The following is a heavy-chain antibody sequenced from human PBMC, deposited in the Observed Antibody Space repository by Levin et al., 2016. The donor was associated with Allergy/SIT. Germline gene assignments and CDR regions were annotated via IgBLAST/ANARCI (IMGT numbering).Heavy chain of an antibody. D-gene: IGHD1-7*01. J-gene: IGHJ6*03. CDR1: GYTFTSYY. V-gene: IGHV1-46*01. Sequence: ASVKVSCKASGYTFTSYYMHWVRQAPGQGLEWMGIINPSGGSTSYAQKFQGRVTMTRDTSTSTVYMELSSLRSEDTAVYYCARDLITGTQYTYYYYYYMDVWGKGTTVTVSS. CDR2: INPSGGST. CDR3: ARDLITGTQYTYYYYYYMDV.